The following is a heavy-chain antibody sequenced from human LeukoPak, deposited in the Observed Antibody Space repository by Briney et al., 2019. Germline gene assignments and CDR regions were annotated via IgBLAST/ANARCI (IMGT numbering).Heavy chain of an antibody. CDR3: ARRATNSRLSMVRRVIVAAHNHHFDY. D-gene: IGHD3-10*01. Sequence: ASETLSLTCAVYGGSFSGYYWSWIRQPPGKGLEWIGAINHSGSTNYNPSLKSRVTISIDTSKNQFSLNLSSVADADTAVYYCARRATNSRLSMVRRVIVAAHNHHFDYWGQGTLVTVSS. V-gene: IGHV4-34*01. CDR2: INHSGST. J-gene: IGHJ4*02. CDR1: GGSFSGYY.